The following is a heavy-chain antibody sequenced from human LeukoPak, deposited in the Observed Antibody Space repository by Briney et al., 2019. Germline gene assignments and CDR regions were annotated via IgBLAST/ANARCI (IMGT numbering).Heavy chain of an antibody. D-gene: IGHD5-12*01. Sequence: PGGSLRLSCAASGFTVSSNYMSWVRQAPGKGLEWVSVIYSGGSTYYDASVKSRFTISRDNSKNKLYLQMNSLRAEDTAVYYCARISSGLHRGAFDIWGQGSMVTVSS. J-gene: IGHJ3*02. CDR1: GFTVSSNY. CDR3: ARISSGLHRGAFDI. CDR2: IYSGGST. V-gene: IGHV3-53*01.